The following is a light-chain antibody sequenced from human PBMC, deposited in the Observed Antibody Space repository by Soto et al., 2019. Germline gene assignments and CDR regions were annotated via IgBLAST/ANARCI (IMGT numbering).Light chain of an antibody. Sequence: QSALTQPASVSGSPGQSITISCTGTSSDVGSCNCVSWYQQHPGKAPTLIIYEVNKRPSGVSNRFSGSKSGNTASLTISGLQAEDEAEYYCCSSVGSPNWVFGGGTQLTVL. V-gene: IGLV2-23*02. CDR1: SSDVGSCNC. J-gene: IGLJ3*02. CDR2: EVN. CDR3: CSSVGSPNWV.